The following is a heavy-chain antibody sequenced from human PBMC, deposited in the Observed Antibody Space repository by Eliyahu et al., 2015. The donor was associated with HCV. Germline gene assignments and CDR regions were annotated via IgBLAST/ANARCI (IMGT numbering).Heavy chain of an antibody. CDR3: ARGGDSAAFFHY. V-gene: IGHV3-33*01. CDR1: GFTFSTYG. D-gene: IGHD2-15*01. CDR2: IWYDGSNK. J-gene: IGHJ4*02. Sequence: QVQLVESGGGVVQPGRSLRLXCAASGFTFSTYGMHWVRQAPGKGLEWVAVIWYDGSNKYYADSVKGRFTISRDNSKNTLYLQMNSLRAEDTAVYFCARGGDSAAFFHYWGQGTLVTVSS.